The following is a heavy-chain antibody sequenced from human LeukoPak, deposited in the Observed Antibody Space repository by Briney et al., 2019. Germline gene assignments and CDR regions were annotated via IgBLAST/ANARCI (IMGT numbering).Heavy chain of an antibody. CDR3: ARSSAAAATDY. D-gene: IGHD6-13*01. CDR1: GYSISSGYY. Sequence: SETLSLTCTVSGYSISSGYYWGWIRQPPGKGLEWIGSIYHSGSTYYNPSLKSRVTISVDTSKNQFSLKLSSVTAADTAVYYCARSSAAAATDYWGQGTLVTVSS. J-gene: IGHJ4*02. CDR2: IYHSGST. V-gene: IGHV4-38-2*02.